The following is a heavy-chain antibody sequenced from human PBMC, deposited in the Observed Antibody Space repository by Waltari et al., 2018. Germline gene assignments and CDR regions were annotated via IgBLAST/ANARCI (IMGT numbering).Heavy chain of an antibody. CDR2: IKQDGSEK. Sequence: EVQLVESGGGLVQPGGSLRLYCAASGFTFRSYCMSWVRQAPGKGLEWVANIKQDGSEKYYVDSVKGRFTISRDNAKNSRYLQMNSLRAEDTAVYYCASNDFWSGPEAFDIWGQGTMVTVSS. D-gene: IGHD3-3*01. CDR1: GFTFRSYC. J-gene: IGHJ3*02. V-gene: IGHV3-7*01. CDR3: ASNDFWSGPEAFDI.